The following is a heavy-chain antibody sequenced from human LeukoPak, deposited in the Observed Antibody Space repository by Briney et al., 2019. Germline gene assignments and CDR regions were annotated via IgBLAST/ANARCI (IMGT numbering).Heavy chain of an antibody. J-gene: IGHJ4*02. CDR2: IYTCGST. D-gene: IGHD1-14*01. CDR1: GGSISSGSYY. V-gene: IGHV4-61*02. CDR3: ARAWRGIGTSRLVTYYFDY. Sequence: SETLSLTCTVSGGSISSGSYYWSWIRQPAGKGLEWIGRIYTCGSTNYNPSLKSRVTISVDKSKNQFSLKLSSVTAADTAVYYCARAWRGIGTSRLVTYYFDYWGQGTLVTVSS.